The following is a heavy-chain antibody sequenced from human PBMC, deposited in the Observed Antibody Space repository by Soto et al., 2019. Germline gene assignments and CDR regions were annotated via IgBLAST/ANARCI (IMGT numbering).Heavy chain of an antibody. CDR1: GYTFSSYG. Sequence: QVHLMQSGGEVKKPGASVKVSCKTSGYTFSSYGVSWVRQAPGQGLEWMGWISPYNDNTNYAQKFQGRVTMTTDTSTSTAYMELRSLRSDDTAVYYCARDGFYAALGRYTYDYSPPRYYGMDVWGQGTTVTVSS. J-gene: IGHJ6*02. D-gene: IGHD3-16*01. CDR2: ISPYNDNT. V-gene: IGHV1-18*01. CDR3: ARDGFYAALGRYTYDYSPPRYYGMDV.